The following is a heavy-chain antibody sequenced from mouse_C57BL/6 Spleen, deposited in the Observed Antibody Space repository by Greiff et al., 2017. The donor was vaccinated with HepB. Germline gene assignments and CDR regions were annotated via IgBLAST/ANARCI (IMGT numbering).Heavy chain of an antibody. D-gene: IGHD2-5*01. CDR1: GYTFTSYW. CDR2: IYPSDSET. CDR3: ARSGSNYYAMDY. Sequence: QVQLQQSGAELVRPGSSVKLSCKASGYTFTSYWMDWVKQRPGQGLEWIGNIYPSDSETHYNQKFKDKATLTVDKSSSTAYMQLSSLTSEDSAVYYCARSGSNYYAMDYWGQGTSVTVSS. J-gene: IGHJ4*01. V-gene: IGHV1-61*01.